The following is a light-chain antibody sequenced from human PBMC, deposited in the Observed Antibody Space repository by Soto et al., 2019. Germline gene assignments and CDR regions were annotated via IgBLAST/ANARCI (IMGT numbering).Light chain of an antibody. V-gene: IGKV3-15*01. Sequence: EIVMTQSPATLSVSPGDSATLSCRASQSVSSNLAWYQQKPGQGPRLLIYAVSTRATGIPARFRGSGSGTEFTLTISNLQSEDFAVYYCQQMNSFPHTFGQGTKLEIK. J-gene: IGKJ2*01. CDR1: QSVSSN. CDR3: QQMNSFPHT. CDR2: AVS.